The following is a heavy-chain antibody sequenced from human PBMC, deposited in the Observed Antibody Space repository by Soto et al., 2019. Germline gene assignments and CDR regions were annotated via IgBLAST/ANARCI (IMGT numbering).Heavy chain of an antibody. Sequence: ASVKVSCKVSGYTLTKLSMHWVRQAPGKGLEWMGSFDPEDGNTNYEQKLQGRVTMTTDTLTSTAYMELRSLRSDDTAVYYCARRGAYCSGGTCYHFDYWGQGTLVTVSS. CDR1: GYTLTKLS. CDR2: FDPEDGNT. CDR3: ARRGAYCSGGTCYHFDY. D-gene: IGHD2-15*01. J-gene: IGHJ4*02. V-gene: IGHV1-24*01.